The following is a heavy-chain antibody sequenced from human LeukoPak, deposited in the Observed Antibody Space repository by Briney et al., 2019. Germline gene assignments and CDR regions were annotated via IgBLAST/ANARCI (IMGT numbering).Heavy chain of an antibody. Sequence: GESLKISCKASGYSFSNYWIGWVRQMPGKGLEWMGIIYPSDSDTRYSPSFQGQVTISADKSISTAYLQWSSLKASDTAMYYCARPSNSGYDFWGQGALATVSS. CDR2: IYPSDSDT. D-gene: IGHD5-12*01. V-gene: IGHV5-51*01. CDR1: GYSFSNYW. J-gene: IGHJ4*02. CDR3: ARPSNSGYDF.